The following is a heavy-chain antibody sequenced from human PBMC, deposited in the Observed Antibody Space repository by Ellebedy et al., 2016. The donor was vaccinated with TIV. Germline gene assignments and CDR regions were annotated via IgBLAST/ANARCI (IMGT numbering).Heavy chain of an antibody. Sequence: PGGSLRLSCAVYGGSLSGYYWSWIRQPPGKGLEWVGRIKSKTDGGTTDYAAPVKGRFTISRDDSKNTLYLQMNSLKTEDTAVYYCTTAPDYWGQGTLVTVSS. CDR1: GGSLSGYY. J-gene: IGHJ4*02. CDR3: TTAPDY. V-gene: IGHV3-15*01. CDR2: IKSKTDGGTT.